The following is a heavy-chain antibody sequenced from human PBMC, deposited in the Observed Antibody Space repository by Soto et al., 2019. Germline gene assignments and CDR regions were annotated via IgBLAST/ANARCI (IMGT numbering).Heavy chain of an antibody. CDR3: ARWGKWLFSDDAFDI. CDR1: GYSFTTYW. Sequence: GESLKISCLVSGYSFTTYWIGWVRQMPGKGLEWMGIIYPGDSDTRYSPSFQGQVTISADKSISTAYLQWSSLKASDTAMYYCARWGKWLFSDDAFDIWGQGTMVTVS. V-gene: IGHV5-51*01. D-gene: IGHD5-12*01. J-gene: IGHJ3*02. CDR2: IYPGDSDT.